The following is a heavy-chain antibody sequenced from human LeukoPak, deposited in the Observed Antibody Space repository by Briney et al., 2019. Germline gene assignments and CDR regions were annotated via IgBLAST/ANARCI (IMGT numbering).Heavy chain of an antibody. CDR3: ARIRGYSSSWPFDP. J-gene: IGHJ5*02. CDR2: IYYSGST. Sequence: SETLSLTCTVPGGSISSHYWSWIRQPPGKGLEWIGYIYYSGSTNYNPSLKSRVTISVDTSKNQYSLKLSSVTAADTAVYYCARIRGYSSSWPFDPWGQGTLVTVSS. V-gene: IGHV4-59*11. CDR1: GGSISSHY. D-gene: IGHD6-13*01.